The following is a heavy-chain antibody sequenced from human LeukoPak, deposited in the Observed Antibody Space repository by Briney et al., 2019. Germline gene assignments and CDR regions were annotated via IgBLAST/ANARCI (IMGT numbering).Heavy chain of an antibody. CDR1: GFTFCSYS. CDR2: ISERSSYI. V-gene: IGHV3-21*01. J-gene: IGHJ3*02. Sequence: PGGSLRLSCAASGFTFCSYSVNWVLQAPGKGLKWVSSISERSSYIYYADSMKGRFTISRDNAKNSLYLQMNSLRAEDTAVYYCTRSTRSQTNAFDIWGQGTWVTVSS. CDR3: TRSTRSQTNAFDI. D-gene: IGHD1-14*01.